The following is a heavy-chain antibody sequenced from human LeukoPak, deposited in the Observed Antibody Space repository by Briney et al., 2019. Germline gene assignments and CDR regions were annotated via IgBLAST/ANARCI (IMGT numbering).Heavy chain of an antibody. D-gene: IGHD3-10*01. CDR2: ISGSGGRT. CDR1: GFTFSRYG. Sequence: GGSLRLSCAASGFTFSRYGMSWVRQAPGKGLEWVSAISGSGGRTYYADSVKGRFTISRDNSKNTLYLQMNSLRAEDRAVYNCAKGDFYGSGRDYYYYMDVWGKGTTVTISS. CDR3: AKGDFYGSGRDYYYYMDV. J-gene: IGHJ6*03. V-gene: IGHV3-23*01.